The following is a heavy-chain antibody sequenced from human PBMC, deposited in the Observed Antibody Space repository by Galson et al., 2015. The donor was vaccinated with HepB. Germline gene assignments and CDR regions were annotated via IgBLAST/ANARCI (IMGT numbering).Heavy chain of an antibody. J-gene: IGHJ6*02. V-gene: IGHV3-30*04. CDR2: ISYDGSID. Sequence: SLRLSCAASGFTFSSYSMHWVRQAPGKGPEWVAVISYDGSIDYYADSVKGRFTISRDNPKNTVYLQMSSLRPEETAVYYCARGSAAGTWGYGMDVWGQGTTVSVSS. D-gene: IGHD6-13*01. CDR3: ARGSAAGTWGYGMDV. CDR1: GFTFSSYS.